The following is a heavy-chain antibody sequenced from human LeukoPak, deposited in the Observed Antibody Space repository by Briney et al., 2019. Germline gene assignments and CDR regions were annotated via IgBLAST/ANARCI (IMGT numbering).Heavy chain of an antibody. CDR2: ISYDGNNK. CDR1: GFTFSSHA. J-gene: IGHJ3*02. CDR3: ARDPKDGFSYGWGAFDI. D-gene: IGHD5-18*01. Sequence: GGSLRLSCAASGFTFSSHAMHWVRQTPGKGLEWVAIISYDGNNKYYADSVKGRFIISRDNSKNTLYLQMNSLRAEDTAIYYCARDPKDGFSYGWGAFDIWGQGTMVTVSS. V-gene: IGHV3-30-3*01.